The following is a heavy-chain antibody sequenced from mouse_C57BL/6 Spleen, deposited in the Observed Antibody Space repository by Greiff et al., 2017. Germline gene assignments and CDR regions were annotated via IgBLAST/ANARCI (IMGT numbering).Heavy chain of an antibody. CDR3: ARMDDGTWYFDV. CDR2: IYPGSGST. V-gene: IGHV1-55*01. Sequence: QVQLQQPGAELVKPGASVKMSCKASGYTFTSYWITWVKQRPGQGLEWIGDIYPGSGSTNYNEKFKSKATLTVDTSSSTAYMQLSSLTSEDSAVYYGARMDDGTWYFDVWGTGTTVTVSS. CDR1: GYTFTSYW. D-gene: IGHD2-3*01. J-gene: IGHJ1*03.